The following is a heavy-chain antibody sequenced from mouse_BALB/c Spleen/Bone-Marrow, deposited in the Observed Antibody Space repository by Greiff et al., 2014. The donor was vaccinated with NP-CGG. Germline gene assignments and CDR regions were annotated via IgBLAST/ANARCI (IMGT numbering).Heavy chain of an antibody. CDR2: ISGGGSYT. CDR3: ARQNGNYGYDYAMDY. Sequence: DVKLVESGGGLVKPGGSLKLSCAASGFTFSSYGMSWVRQTPEKRLEWVGTISGGGSYTYYPDSVKGRFTISRDNAKNNLYLQRSSLRSEDTALYYGARQNGNYGYDYAMDYWGQGTSVTVSS. V-gene: IGHV5-9-2*01. CDR1: GFTFSSYG. D-gene: IGHD2-1*01. J-gene: IGHJ4*01.